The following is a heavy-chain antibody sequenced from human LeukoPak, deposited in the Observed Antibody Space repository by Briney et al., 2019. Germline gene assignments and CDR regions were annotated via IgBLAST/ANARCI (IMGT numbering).Heavy chain of an antibody. Sequence: RASVKVSCKASGYTFTSYYMHWVRQAPGQGLEWMGIINPSGGSTSYAQKFQGRVTMTRDTSTSTVYMELSSLRSEDTVVYYCAREIVVVPAAIPDAFDIWGQGTMLTVSS. CDR2: INPSGGST. CDR3: AREIVVVPAAIPDAFDI. V-gene: IGHV1-46*01. J-gene: IGHJ3*02. D-gene: IGHD2-2*01. CDR1: GYTFTSYY.